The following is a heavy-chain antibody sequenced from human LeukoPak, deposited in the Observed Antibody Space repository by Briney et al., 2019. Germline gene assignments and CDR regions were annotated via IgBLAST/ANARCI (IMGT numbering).Heavy chain of an antibody. Sequence: GESLKISCKGSGYSFSTYWIAWVRQMPGKGLEWMGIIYPGDSDTRYSPSFQGQVTISADRSISTAYLQWSSLKASDTAMYYCARQAYTYAPFDYWGQGTLVTVSS. CDR1: GYSFSTYW. CDR3: ARQAYTYAPFDY. CDR2: IYPGDSDT. D-gene: IGHD5-18*01. V-gene: IGHV5-51*01. J-gene: IGHJ4*02.